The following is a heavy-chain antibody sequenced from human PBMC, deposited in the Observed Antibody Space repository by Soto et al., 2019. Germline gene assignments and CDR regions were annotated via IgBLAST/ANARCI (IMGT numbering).Heavy chain of an antibody. CDR3: ARAALRVVIRGFDY. Sequence: QVQLQESGPGLVMPSQTLSLTCTVSGGSISSDNYYWSWIRQPPGKGLEWIGYIYYSGSTYYNPSLKSRVTISVDTSKNQFSLKLSSVTAADTAVYYCARAALRVVIRGFDYWGQGTLVTVSS. D-gene: IGHD3-3*01. CDR1: GGSISSDNYY. J-gene: IGHJ4*02. CDR2: IYYSGST. V-gene: IGHV4-30-4*01.